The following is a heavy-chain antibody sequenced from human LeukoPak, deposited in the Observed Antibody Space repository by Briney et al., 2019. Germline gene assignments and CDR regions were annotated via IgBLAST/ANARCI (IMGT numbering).Heavy chain of an antibody. CDR1: GGSISNYY. CDR2: VYNSGST. D-gene: IGHD5-12*01. CDR3: ARHGSRVMATIEDS. J-gene: IGHJ4*02. Sequence: SETLSLTCTVSGGSISNYYWSWIRQPPGKGLEWLGYVYNSGSTHYNPSLKSRITISADSSKSQFSLQLSSVTAADTAVYYCARHGSRVMATIEDSWGQGTLVIVSS. V-gene: IGHV4-59*08.